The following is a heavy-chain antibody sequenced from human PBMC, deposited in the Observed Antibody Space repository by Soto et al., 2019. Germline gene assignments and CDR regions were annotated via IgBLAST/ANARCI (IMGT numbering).Heavy chain of an antibody. CDR1: GFTFSSYS. CDR2: ISTSSLYI. D-gene: IGHD1-26*01. Sequence: GGSLRLSCAASGFTFSSYSINWVRQAPGKGLEWVSSISTSSLYIYYGDSVKGRFTISRDNAKNSVYLQMNSLRAEDTAVYYCARDGRSGSYSGDYFFDYWGQGTLVTVSS. CDR3: ARDGRSGSYSGDYFFDY. V-gene: IGHV3-21*01. J-gene: IGHJ4*02.